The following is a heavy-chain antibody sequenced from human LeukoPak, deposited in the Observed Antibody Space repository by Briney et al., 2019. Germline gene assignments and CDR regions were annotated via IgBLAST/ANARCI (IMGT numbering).Heavy chain of an antibody. D-gene: IGHD2-15*01. V-gene: IGHV7-4-1*02. Sequence: ASVKVSCKASGYTFTNYAMNWVRQAPGQGLEWMGWINTNAGNPTYAQGFTGRSVFSLDTSVSTAYLQINSLKAEDTAVYYCARVLYCSGSSCYSLRDWGQGTLVTVSS. CDR3: ARVLYCSGSSCYSLRD. CDR2: INTNAGNP. J-gene: IGHJ4*02. CDR1: GYTFTNYA.